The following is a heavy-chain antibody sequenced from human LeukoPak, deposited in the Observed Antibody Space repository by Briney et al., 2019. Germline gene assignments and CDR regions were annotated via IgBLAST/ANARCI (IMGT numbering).Heavy chain of an antibody. CDR1: GYTFTSYD. J-gene: IGHJ4*02. CDR2: IIPILGIA. Sequence: VASVKVSCKASGYTFTSYDINWVRQATGQGLEWMGRIIPILGIANYAQKFQGRVTITADKSTSTAYMELSSLRSEDTAVYYCVITLRELLRNWGQGTLVTVSS. CDR3: VITLRELLRN. V-gene: IGHV1-69*04. D-gene: IGHD1-26*01.